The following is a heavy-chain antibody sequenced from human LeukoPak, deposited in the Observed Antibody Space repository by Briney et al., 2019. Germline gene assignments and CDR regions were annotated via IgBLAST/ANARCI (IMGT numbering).Heavy chain of an antibody. CDR3: ARHRPLSTPGGPHDY. Sequence: SETLSLTCTVSGDSIKTYHWRWIRQSPEKGLEWIGQISYAGGTRYSPSLKGRIAISMDTSNNHFSLSLYSVTAADTAVYYCARHRPLSTPGGPHDYWGRGILVTVSS. D-gene: IGHD6-6*01. J-gene: IGHJ4*02. V-gene: IGHV4-59*08. CDR1: GDSIKTYH. CDR2: ISYAGGT.